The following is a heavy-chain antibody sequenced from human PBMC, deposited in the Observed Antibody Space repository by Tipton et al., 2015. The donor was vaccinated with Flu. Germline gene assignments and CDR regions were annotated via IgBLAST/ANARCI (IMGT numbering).Heavy chain of an antibody. J-gene: IGHJ4*02. CDR1: GFTFSSNG. CDR2: IRLDGTNK. D-gene: IGHD2-15*01. CDR3: ARSVVGAYYFDY. Sequence: GSLRFSCAASGFTFSSNGMHWVRQAPGKGLEWVAFIRLDGTNKNYADSVKGRFTISRDNSKNTLYLQMNGLRAEDTAVYYCARSVVGAYYFDYWGQGTLVTVSS. V-gene: IGHV3-30*02.